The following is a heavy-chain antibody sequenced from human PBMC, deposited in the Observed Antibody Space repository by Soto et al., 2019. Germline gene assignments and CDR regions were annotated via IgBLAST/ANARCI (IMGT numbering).Heavy chain of an antibody. CDR3: ARDDCSSTSCYSASG. Sequence: EVQLVESGGGLVQPGGSLRLSCAASGFTFSSYSMNWVRQAPGKGLEWVSYISSSSSTIYYADSVKGRFTISRDNAKNSLYLQMNSLRAEDTAVYYCARDDCSSTSCYSASGWGQGTLVTVSS. D-gene: IGHD2-2*01. V-gene: IGHV3-48*01. CDR1: GFTFSSYS. J-gene: IGHJ4*02. CDR2: ISSSSSTI.